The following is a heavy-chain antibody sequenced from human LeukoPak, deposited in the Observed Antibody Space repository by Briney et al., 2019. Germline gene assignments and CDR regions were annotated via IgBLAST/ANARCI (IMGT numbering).Heavy chain of an antibody. CDR1: GFTFSTYN. J-gene: IGHJ6*03. V-gene: IGHV3-21*01. CDR2: ITTSSSYI. Sequence: PGGSLRLSCAASGFTFSTYNMNWVRQAPGKGLEWVSSITTSSSYIYYADSVKGRFTISRDNAKNSLYLQMNSLRAEDTAVYYCARDPYSGSYGDYYYYYMDVWGKGTTVTISS. D-gene: IGHD1-26*01. CDR3: ARDPYSGSYGDYYYYYMDV.